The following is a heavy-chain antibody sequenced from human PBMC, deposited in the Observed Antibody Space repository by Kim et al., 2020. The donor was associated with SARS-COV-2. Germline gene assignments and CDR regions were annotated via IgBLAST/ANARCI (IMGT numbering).Heavy chain of an antibody. J-gene: IGHJ3*02. V-gene: IGHV5-51*01. Sequence: SPSFQGQVTMSVDKSISTAYLQWSSLKASDTAMYYCARQEGGVFIDSAFDIWGQGTMITVSS. CDR3: ARQEGGVFIDSAFDI. D-gene: IGHD3-16*01.